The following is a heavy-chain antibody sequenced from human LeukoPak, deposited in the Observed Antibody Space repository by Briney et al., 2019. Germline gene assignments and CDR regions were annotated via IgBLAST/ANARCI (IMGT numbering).Heavy chain of an antibody. Sequence: ASVKVSCKASGGTFSSYAISWVRQAPGQGLEWMGGIIPIFGTANYAQKFQGRVTITADESTGTAYMELSSLRSEDTAVYYCARGGRDYYYYYGMDVWGQGTTVTVSS. CDR1: GGTFSSYA. D-gene: IGHD3-10*01. CDR2: IIPIFGTA. V-gene: IGHV1-69*13. J-gene: IGHJ6*02. CDR3: ARGGRDYYYYYGMDV.